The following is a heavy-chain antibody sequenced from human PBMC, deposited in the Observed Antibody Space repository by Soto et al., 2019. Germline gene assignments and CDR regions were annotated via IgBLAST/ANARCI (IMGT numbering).Heavy chain of an antibody. CDR2: IIPIFGTA. V-gene: IGHV1-69*13. Sequence: ASVKVSCKASGGTFSSYAISWVRQAPGQGLEWMGGIIPIFGTANYAQKFQGRVTITADESTSTAYMELSSLRSEDTAVYYCATSRDSSSSWFDPWGQGTLGTVSS. CDR1: GGTFSSYA. CDR3: ATSRDSSSSWFDP. J-gene: IGHJ5*02. D-gene: IGHD6-6*01.